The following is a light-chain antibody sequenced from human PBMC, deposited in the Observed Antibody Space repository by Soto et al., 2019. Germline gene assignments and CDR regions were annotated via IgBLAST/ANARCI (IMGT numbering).Light chain of an antibody. V-gene: IGLV1-40*01. CDR2: GIS. J-gene: IGLJ2*01. CDR1: SSNIGAGYD. Sequence: QSVLTQPPSVSGAPGQRVTISCTGSSSNIGAGYDVHWYQQLPGTAPKLLIYGISNRPSGVPDRFSGSTSGTSASLAITGRQAEDEAVYYCQSYDSCLSGSVVFGGGTKLTVL. CDR3: QSYDSCLSGSVV.